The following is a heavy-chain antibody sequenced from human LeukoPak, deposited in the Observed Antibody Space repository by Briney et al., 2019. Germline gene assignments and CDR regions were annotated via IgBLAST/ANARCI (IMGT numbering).Heavy chain of an antibody. J-gene: IGHJ4*02. V-gene: IGHV3-7*03. D-gene: IGHD3-9*01. CDR3: AGGTGFIIKD. Sequence: GGSLRLSCAASGFTFSSYGMHWVRRAPGKGLEWVANIKQDGSEKNYVDSVEGRFTISRDNAKNSLYLQMNNLRVEDTAMYYCAGGTGFIIKDWGQGTLVTVSS. CDR1: GFTFSSYG. CDR2: IKQDGSEK.